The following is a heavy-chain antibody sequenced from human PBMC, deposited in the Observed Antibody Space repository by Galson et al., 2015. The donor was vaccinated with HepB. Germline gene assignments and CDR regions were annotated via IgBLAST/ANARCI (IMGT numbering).Heavy chain of an antibody. D-gene: IGHD6-13*01. J-gene: IGHJ4*02. Sequence: SLRLSCAASGFTFSSYAMSWVRQAPGKGLEWVSAISGSGGSTYYADSVKGRFTISRDNSKNTLYLQMNSLRAEDTAVYYCSIAAAGMGSNYWGQGTLVTVSS. CDR2: ISGSGGST. V-gene: IGHV3-23*01. CDR3: SIAAAGMGSNY. CDR1: GFTFSSYA.